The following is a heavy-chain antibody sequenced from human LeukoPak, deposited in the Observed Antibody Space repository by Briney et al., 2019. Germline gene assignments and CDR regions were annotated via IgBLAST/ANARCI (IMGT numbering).Heavy chain of an antibody. J-gene: IGHJ4*02. CDR3: ARGFLYYFDY. CDR2: IYYSGST. Sequence: SQTLSLTCTVSGGSISNGDYYWSWIRQPPGKGLEWIGYIYYSGSTYYNPSLKSRVTISVDTSKNQFSLKLSPVTAADTAVYYCARGFLYYFDYWGQGTLVTVSS. V-gene: IGHV4-30-4*01. CDR1: GGSISNGDYY. D-gene: IGHD2-21*01.